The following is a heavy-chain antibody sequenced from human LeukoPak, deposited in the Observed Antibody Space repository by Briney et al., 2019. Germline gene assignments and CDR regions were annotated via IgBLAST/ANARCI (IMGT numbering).Heavy chain of an antibody. CDR1: GGSISSGDYS. D-gene: IGHD3-10*01. V-gene: IGHV4-61*08. CDR3: ARDGAGHFDY. CDR2: IYYSGST. J-gene: IGHJ4*02. Sequence: SETLSLTCTVSGGSISSGDYSWSWIRQPPGKGLEWIGYIYYSGSTNYNPSLKSRVTISVDTSKNQFSLKLSSVTAADTAVYYCARDGAGHFDYWGQGTLVTVSS.